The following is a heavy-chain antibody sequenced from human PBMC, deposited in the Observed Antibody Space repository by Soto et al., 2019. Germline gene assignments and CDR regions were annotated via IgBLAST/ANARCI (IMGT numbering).Heavy chain of an antibody. Sequence: QLQLQESGSGLVKPSQTLSLTCAVSGGSISSGGYSWSWIRQPPGKGLEWIGYIYHSGSTYYNPSLKSRVTISGDRSKNQFSLKLSSVTAGDTAVYYCARDRGILWGGAFDIWGQGTMVTVSS. J-gene: IGHJ3*02. CDR1: GGSISSGGYS. CDR2: IYHSGST. CDR3: ARDRGILWGGAFDI. V-gene: IGHV4-30-2*01. D-gene: IGHD2-21*01.